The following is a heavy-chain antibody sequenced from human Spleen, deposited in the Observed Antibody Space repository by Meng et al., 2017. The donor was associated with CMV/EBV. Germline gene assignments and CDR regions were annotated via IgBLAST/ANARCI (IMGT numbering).Heavy chain of an antibody. V-gene: IGHV4-39*07. CDR3: ARLLDYGSGSRNFDY. CDR1: GGSISSSSYY. J-gene: IGHJ4*02. D-gene: IGHD3-10*01. Sequence: SETLSLTCTVSGGSISSSSYYWGWIRQPPGKGLEWIGSIYYSGSTYYNPSLKSRVTISVDTSKNQFSLKFYSVTAADTAVYYCARLLDYGSGSRNFDYWGQGALVTVSS. CDR2: IYYSGST.